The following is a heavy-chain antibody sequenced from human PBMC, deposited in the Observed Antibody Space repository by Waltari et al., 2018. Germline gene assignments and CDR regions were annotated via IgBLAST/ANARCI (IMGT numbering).Heavy chain of an antibody. Sequence: QVQLQESGPGLVKPSETLSLTCTVSGGSISSYYWSWIRQPAGKGLEWIGRIYTSGSTNYNPSLKSRVTMSVDTSKNQFSLKLSSVTAADTAVYYCARDPSGGDDFWSGTPPGGGYYYMDVWGKGTTVTVSS. CDR1: GGSISSYY. V-gene: IGHV4-4*07. D-gene: IGHD3-3*01. CDR2: IYTSGST. CDR3: ARDPSGGDDFWSGTPPGGGYYYMDV. J-gene: IGHJ6*03.